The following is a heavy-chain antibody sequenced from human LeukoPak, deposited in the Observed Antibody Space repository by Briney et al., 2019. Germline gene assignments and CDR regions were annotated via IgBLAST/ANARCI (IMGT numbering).Heavy chain of an antibody. CDR2: ISYDGSNK. CDR1: GLTFSSYG. J-gene: IGHJ4*02. V-gene: IGHV3-30*18. D-gene: IGHD3-16*02. CDR3: AKDYDYVWGSYRPDY. Sequence: GGSLRLSCAASGLTFSSYGMHWVRQAPGKGLEWVAVISYDGSNKYYADSVKGRFTISRDNSKNTLYLQMNSLRAEDTAVYYCAKDYDYVWGSYRPDYWGQGTLVTVSS.